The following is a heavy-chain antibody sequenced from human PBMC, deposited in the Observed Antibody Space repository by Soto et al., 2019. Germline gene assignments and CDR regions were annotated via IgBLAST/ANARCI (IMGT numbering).Heavy chain of an antibody. CDR2: INPKSGGT. CDR3: AMEKWDRLGGLGYYYGMDV. V-gene: IGHV1-2*04. Sequence: ASVKVSCKASGYIFTDYHVHWVRQAPGQGLEWMGWINPKSGGTIYAQKFQGWVTMTRDASITTAYMELRRLGPDDTAVYFCAMEKWDRLGGLGYYYGMDVWGQGTTVTVSS. D-gene: IGHD1-26*01. CDR1: GYIFTDYH. J-gene: IGHJ6*02.